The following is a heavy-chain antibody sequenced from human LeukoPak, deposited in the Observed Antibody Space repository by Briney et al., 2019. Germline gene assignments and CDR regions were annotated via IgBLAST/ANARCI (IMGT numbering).Heavy chain of an antibody. Sequence: GALRLSCAASGFTFSSYSINWVRQAPGKGLEWVSYISSSSSTIYYADSVKGRFTIYRDNAKNSLYLQMNSLRAEDTAVYYCATYGSGSYNYYYMDVWGKGTTVTISS. CDR1: GFTFSSYS. D-gene: IGHD3-10*01. CDR2: ISSSSSTI. CDR3: ATYGSGSYNYYYMDV. J-gene: IGHJ6*03. V-gene: IGHV3-48*01.